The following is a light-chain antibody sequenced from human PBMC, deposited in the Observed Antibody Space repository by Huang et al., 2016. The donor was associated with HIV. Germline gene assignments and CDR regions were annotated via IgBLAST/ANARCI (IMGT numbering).Light chain of an antibody. CDR1: QSVSSY. CDR3: QQRSNSFLT. J-gene: IGKJ4*01. CDR2: DAS. Sequence: EFVLPQSQPTLSLSPGERATLTCRASQSVSSYLAWYQQKPGQAPRLLIYDASNRATGIPARFSGSGSGTDFTLTISSLEPEDFAVYYCQQRSNSFLTFGGGTKVEIK. V-gene: IGKV3-11*01.